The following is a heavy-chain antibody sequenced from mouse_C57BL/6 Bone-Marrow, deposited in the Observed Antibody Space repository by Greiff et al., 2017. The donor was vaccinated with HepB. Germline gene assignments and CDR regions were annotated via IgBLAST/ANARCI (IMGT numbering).Heavy chain of an antibody. J-gene: IGHJ4*01. V-gene: IGHV5-15*01. Sequence: EVQGVESGGGLVQPGGSLKLSCAASGFTFSDYGMAWVRQAPRKGPEWVAFISDLAYSIYYADTVTGRFTISRDNAKNTLYLEMSSRRSEDTAMYYCARRITTVVSYYYAMDYWGQGTSVTVS. CDR3: ARRITTVVSYYYAMDY. CDR2: ISDLAYSI. CDR1: GFTFSDYG. D-gene: IGHD1-1*01.